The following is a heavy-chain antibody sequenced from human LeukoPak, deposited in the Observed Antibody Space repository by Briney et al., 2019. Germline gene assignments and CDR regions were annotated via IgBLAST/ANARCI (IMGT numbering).Heavy chain of an antibody. Sequence: SETLSLTCTVSGGSISSYYWSWVRQPAGKGLEWIGYIDYSGSTNYNPSLKSRVTISVDTSKNHLSLKLSSVTAADTAVYYCARDSRDFLGPWGQGTLVTVSS. D-gene: IGHD3-3*01. CDR2: IDYSGST. CDR3: ARDSRDFLGP. V-gene: IGHV4-59*01. CDR1: GGSISSYY. J-gene: IGHJ5*02.